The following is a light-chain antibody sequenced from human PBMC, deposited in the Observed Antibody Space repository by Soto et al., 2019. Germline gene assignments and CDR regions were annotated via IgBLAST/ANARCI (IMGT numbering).Light chain of an antibody. V-gene: IGLV1-51*02. CDR2: END. CDR1: SSNIGKYY. Sequence: QSVLTQPPSVSAAPGQKVTMSCSGSSSNIGKYYVSWHQQLPGTAPKLLIYENDKRPSGIPDRFSGSKSGTSATLGITGLQTGDEADYYCGTWDDSLSAVFGGGTKVTVL. J-gene: IGLJ2*01. CDR3: GTWDDSLSAV.